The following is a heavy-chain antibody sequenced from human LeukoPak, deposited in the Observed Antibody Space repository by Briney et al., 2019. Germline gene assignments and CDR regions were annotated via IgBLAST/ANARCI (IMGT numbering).Heavy chain of an antibody. CDR3: ARLNVGGGVGATYWFDP. V-gene: IGHV5-51*01. Sequence: GESLKISCKGSGYSFTSYWIGWVRQMPGKGLEWMGIIYPGDSDTRYSPSFQGQVTISADKSISTAYLQWSSLKASDTAMYYCARLNVGGGVGATYWFDPWGQGTLVTVSS. J-gene: IGHJ5*02. CDR1: GYSFTSYW. D-gene: IGHD1-26*01. CDR2: IYPGDSDT.